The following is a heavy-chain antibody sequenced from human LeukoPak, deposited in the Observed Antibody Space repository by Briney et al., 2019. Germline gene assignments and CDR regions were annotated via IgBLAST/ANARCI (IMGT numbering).Heavy chain of an antibody. CDR3: AKGGGGRLIYYYYMDV. D-gene: IGHD3-16*01. V-gene: IGHV3-9*03. CDR1: GFTFDDYA. J-gene: IGHJ6*03. Sequence: GGSLRLSCAASGFTFDDYAMHWVRQAPGKGLEWVSGITWNSDNIEYADSVKGRFTISRDNAKNSLYLQMNSLRAEDMALYYCAKGGGGRLIYYYYMDVWGNGTTVTVSS. CDR2: ITWNSDNI.